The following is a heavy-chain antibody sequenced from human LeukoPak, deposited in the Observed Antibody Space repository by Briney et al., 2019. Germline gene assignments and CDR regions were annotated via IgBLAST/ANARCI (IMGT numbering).Heavy chain of an antibody. CDR1: GFTFSSYG. V-gene: IGHV3-33*01. D-gene: IGHD3-9*01. CDR2: IWYDGSNK. Sequence: PGGSLRLSCAASGFTFSSYGMHWVSQAPGKGLEWVAVIWYDGSNKYYADSVKGRFTISRDNSKNTLYLQMNSLRAEDTAVYYCATSQAIRPGHYWGQGTLVTVSS. J-gene: IGHJ4*02. CDR3: ATSQAIRPGHY.